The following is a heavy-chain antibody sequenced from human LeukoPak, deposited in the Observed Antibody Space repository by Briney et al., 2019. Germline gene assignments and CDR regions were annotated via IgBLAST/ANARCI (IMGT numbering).Heavy chain of an antibody. D-gene: IGHD2-2*02. CDR1: GFTFSSYA. J-gene: IGHJ6*03. CDR3: ARVAPYCSSTSCYISQSDYYYYMDV. CDR2: ISYDGSNK. V-gene: IGHV3-30-3*01. Sequence: GGSLRLSCAASGFTFSSYAMHWVRQAPGKGLEWVAVISYDGSNKYYADSVKGRFTISRDNSKNTLYLQMNSLRAEDTAVYYCARVAPYCSSTSCYISQSDYYYYMDVWGKGTTVTVSS.